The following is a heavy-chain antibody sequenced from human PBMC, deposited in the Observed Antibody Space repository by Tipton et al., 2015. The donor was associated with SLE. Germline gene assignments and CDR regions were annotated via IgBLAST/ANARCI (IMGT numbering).Heavy chain of an antibody. CDR1: GFTFDDYA. Sequence: SLRLSCAASGFTFDDYAMSWVRQAPGKGLEWVCGINWSGETTGCAASVKGRFTISRDNAKNSLYLQIDSLRAEDTAFYYCVKWLSINGWYAEYWSQGALVTVSS. CDR2: INWSGETT. CDR3: VKWLSINGWYAEY. V-gene: IGHV3-20*04. D-gene: IGHD6-19*01. J-gene: IGHJ4*02.